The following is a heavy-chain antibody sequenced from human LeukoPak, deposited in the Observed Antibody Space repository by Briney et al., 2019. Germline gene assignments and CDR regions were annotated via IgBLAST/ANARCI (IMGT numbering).Heavy chain of an antibody. CDR3: ARESILTSGRKPYDY. CDR2: IDHNGRT. Sequence: PSETLSLTCAVYGGSFSGYYWSWIRQVPGKGPEWIGEIDHNGRTNANSSLRSRVTISVDMSKNQFSLRLSSVTAADTAVYYCARESILTSGRKPYDYWDQGALVTVSS. CDR1: GGSFSGYY. D-gene: IGHD2-15*01. J-gene: IGHJ4*02. V-gene: IGHV4-34*01.